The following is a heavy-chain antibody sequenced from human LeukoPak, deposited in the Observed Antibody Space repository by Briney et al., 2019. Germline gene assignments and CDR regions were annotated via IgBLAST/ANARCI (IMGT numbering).Heavy chain of an antibody. D-gene: IGHD3-9*01. J-gene: IGHJ4*02. Sequence: SVKVSCKASGGTFSSYAISWVRQAPGQGLEWVGGIIPIFGTANYAQKFQGRVTITADKSTSTAYMELSSLRSGDTAVYYCATTQSYDILTGSLDYWGQGTLVTVSS. CDR2: IIPIFGTA. CDR3: ATTQSYDILTGSLDY. CDR1: GGTFSSYA. V-gene: IGHV1-69*06.